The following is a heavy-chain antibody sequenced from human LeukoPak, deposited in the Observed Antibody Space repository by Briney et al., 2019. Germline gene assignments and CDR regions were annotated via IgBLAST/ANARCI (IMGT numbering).Heavy chain of an antibody. CDR1: GFIFKNHA. V-gene: IGHV3-23*01. J-gene: IGHJ4*02. CDR3: TKFDS. CDR2: ISGSDGST. Sequence: GGSLRLSCVASGFIFKNHAMTWVRQAPGKGLEWVASISGSDGSTFYRDSVRGRFTISRDTSANTLFLQMNNLRPADTALYCCTKFDSWGQGVLVTVSS.